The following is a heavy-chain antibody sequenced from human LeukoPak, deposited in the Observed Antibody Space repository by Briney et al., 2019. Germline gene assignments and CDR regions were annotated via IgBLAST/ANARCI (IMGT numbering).Heavy chain of an antibody. CDR3: AKDRAYSSSWTPLGY. V-gene: IGHV3-48*01. J-gene: IGHJ4*02. Sequence: GGSLRLSCAASGFPLSTYSVNWVRQAPGKGLEWVSYTGSSGSTTIYYADSVKGRFTISRDNSKNTLYLQMNSLRAEDTAVYYCAKDRAYSSSWTPLGYWGQGTLVTVSS. CDR2: TGSSGSTTI. D-gene: IGHD6-13*01. CDR1: GFPLSTYS.